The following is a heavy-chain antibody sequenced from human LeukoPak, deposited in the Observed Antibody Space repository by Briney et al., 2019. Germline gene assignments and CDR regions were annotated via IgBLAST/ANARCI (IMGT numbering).Heavy chain of an antibody. V-gene: IGHV3-30*02. D-gene: IGHD3-10*01. CDR2: IRYDGSNK. J-gene: IGHJ4*02. CDR1: RFTLNTYA. CDR3: AKRFTEETAVLLWFGDDYFDY. Sequence: GGSLRLSCAASRFTLNTYAMSWVRQAPGKGLEWVAFIRYDGSNKYYADSVKGRFTISRDNSKNTLYLQMNSLRAEDTAVYYCAKRFTEETAVLLWFGDDYFDYWGQGTLVTVSS.